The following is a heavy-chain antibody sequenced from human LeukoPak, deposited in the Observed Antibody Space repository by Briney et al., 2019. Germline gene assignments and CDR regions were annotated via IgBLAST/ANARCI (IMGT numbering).Heavy chain of an antibody. D-gene: IGHD3-9*01. Sequence: PGGSLRLSCATSGFIFRSYRMNWVRQAPGKGLEWVSVIYSGGSTYYADSVKGRFTISRDNSKNTLYLQMNSLRAEDTAVYYCARDKADYDILTGYLAFGWFDPWGQGTLVTVSS. CDR1: GFIFRSYR. CDR2: IYSGGST. CDR3: ARDKADYDILTGYLAFGWFDP. V-gene: IGHV3-66*01. J-gene: IGHJ5*02.